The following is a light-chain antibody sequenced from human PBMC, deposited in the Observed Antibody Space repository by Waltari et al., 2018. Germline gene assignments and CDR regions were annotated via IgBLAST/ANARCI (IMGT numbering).Light chain of an antibody. V-gene: IGLV2-14*03. Sequence: QSALTQPASVSGSPGQSITISCTGTSSDVGDYNFVSWYQQHPGKAPQLIISHVHSWPSGVSNRFSGSKSGNTASLTISELQAEDGADYYCSSYTTSNTLWVFGGGTKLTVL. CDR1: SSDVGDYNF. CDR2: HVH. J-gene: IGLJ3*02. CDR3: SSYTTSNTLWV.